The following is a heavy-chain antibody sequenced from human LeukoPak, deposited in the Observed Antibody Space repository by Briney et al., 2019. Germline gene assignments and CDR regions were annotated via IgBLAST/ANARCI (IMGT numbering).Heavy chain of an antibody. CDR1: GFTFSDYW. D-gene: IGHD3-16*01. Sequence: GGSLRLSCAASGFTFSDYWMHWVRQAPGKGLVGVSRINSDGRITSYADSVKGRFTISRDNAKNTLYLQMNSLRAEDTAVYYCARLRWGGLYYFDSWGQGTLVTVSS. V-gene: IGHV3-74*01. CDR2: INSDGRIT. CDR3: ARLRWGGLYYFDS. J-gene: IGHJ4*02.